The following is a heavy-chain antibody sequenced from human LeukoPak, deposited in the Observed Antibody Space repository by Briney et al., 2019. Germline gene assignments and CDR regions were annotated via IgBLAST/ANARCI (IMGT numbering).Heavy chain of an antibody. Sequence: SETLSLTCTVSGGSISSYYWSWIRQPPGKGLEWIGYIYYSGSTNYNPSLKSRVTISVDTSKNQFSLKLSSVTAADTAVYYCARDHKLGYYYGSGSYLAGMDVWGQGTTVTVSS. CDR2: IYYSGST. V-gene: IGHV4-59*12. CDR3: ARDHKLGYYYGSGSYLAGMDV. D-gene: IGHD3-10*01. CDR1: GGSISSYY. J-gene: IGHJ6*02.